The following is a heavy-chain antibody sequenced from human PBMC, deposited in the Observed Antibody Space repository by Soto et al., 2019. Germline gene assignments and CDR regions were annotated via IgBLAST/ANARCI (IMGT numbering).Heavy chain of an antibody. J-gene: IGHJ4*02. V-gene: IGHV3-23*01. CDR1: GFTFSSYT. CDR3: AKDELLKGDY. CDR2: IGAGGAGT. Sequence: GGSLRLSCAASGFTFSSYTMNWVRQAPGKGLEWVSGIGAGGAGTYYPDSMTGRFTISRDNSKNTVYLQMNSLRAEDTAVYYCAKDELLKGDYWGQGTLVTVSS. D-gene: IGHD1-26*01.